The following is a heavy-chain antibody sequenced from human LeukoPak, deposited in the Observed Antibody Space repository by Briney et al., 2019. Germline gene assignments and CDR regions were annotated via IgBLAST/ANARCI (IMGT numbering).Heavy chain of an antibody. CDR2: IYYSGTT. J-gene: IGHJ4*02. V-gene: IGHV4-39*07. Sequence: PSETLSLTCTVSGGSISSRGYYWGWIRQPPGKGLEWIGSIYYSGTTYYNPSLKSRVTISVDTSKNQFSLKLSSVTAADTAVYYCAGAGGYCSSTSCYALDYWGQGTLVTVSS. CDR3: AGAGGYCSSTSCYALDY. D-gene: IGHD2-2*01. CDR1: GGSISSRGYY.